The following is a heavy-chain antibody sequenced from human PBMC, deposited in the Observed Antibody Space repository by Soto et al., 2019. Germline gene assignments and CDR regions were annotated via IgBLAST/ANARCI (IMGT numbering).Heavy chain of an antibody. Sequence: PSETLSLTCTVSGGSITSGGYSWSWIRQSPGQGLERIGYIYQSGSAFYNPSLKTRATILVDRSKNQFSLNLTSVTAADAAVYYCARAFYGVDLWGQGTTVTVSS. CDR3: ARAFYGVDL. CDR1: GGSITSGGYS. V-gene: IGHV4-30-2*06. CDR2: IYQSGSA. J-gene: IGHJ6*02.